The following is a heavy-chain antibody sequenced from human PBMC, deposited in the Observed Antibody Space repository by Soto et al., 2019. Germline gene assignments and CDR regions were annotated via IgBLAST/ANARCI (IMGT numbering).Heavy chain of an antibody. CDR1: GFTFSSYW. Sequence: GGSLRLSCAASGFTFSSYWMHWVRQAPGKGLVWVSRINSDGSSTSYADSVKGRFTISRDNAKNTLYLQMNSLRAEDTAVYYSARDIASDQRLRYFDGLYEYYFDYWGQGTLVPVSS. D-gene: IGHD3-9*01. CDR3: ARDIASDQRLRYFDGLYEYYFDY. V-gene: IGHV3-74*01. CDR2: INSDGSST. J-gene: IGHJ4*02.